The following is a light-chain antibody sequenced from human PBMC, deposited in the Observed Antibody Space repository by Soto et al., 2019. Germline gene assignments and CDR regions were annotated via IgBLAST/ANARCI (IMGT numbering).Light chain of an antibody. Sequence: EIVMTQSPATLSVSPGERATLSCRASQSVSSNLAWYQQKPGQAPRLLIYGASTRATGIPARFSGSGSGTDFTLTISRLEPEDFAVYYCQQYANSRTFGQGTKVEIK. J-gene: IGKJ1*01. CDR1: QSVSSN. CDR2: GAS. V-gene: IGKV3-15*01. CDR3: QQYANSRT.